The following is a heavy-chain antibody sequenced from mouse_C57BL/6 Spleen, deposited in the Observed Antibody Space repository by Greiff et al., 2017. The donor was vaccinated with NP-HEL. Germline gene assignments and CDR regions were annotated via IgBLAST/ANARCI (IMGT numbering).Heavy chain of an antibody. Sequence: VQLQQSGTELVKPGASVKLSCKASGYTFTSYWMHWVKQRPGQGLEWIGNINPSNGGTNYNEKFKSKATLTVDKSSSTAYMQLSSLTSEDSAVYYCARDGSGYDEAMDYWGQGTSVTVSS. CDR1: GYTFTSYW. CDR2: INPSNGGT. V-gene: IGHV1-53*01. CDR3: ARDGSGYDEAMDY. D-gene: IGHD3-2*02. J-gene: IGHJ4*01.